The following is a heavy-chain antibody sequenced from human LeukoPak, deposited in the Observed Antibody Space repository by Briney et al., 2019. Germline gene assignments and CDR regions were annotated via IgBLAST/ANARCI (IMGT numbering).Heavy chain of an antibody. CDR1: GFTFSSYA. D-gene: IGHD3-3*01. CDR2: ISYDGSNK. Sequence: GGSLRLSCAASGFTFSSYAMHWVRQAPGKGLEWVAVISYDGSNKYYADSVKGRFTISRDNSKNTLYLQMNSLRAEDTAVYYCARVVFGVVIGAFDIWGQGTMVTVSS. V-gene: IGHV3-30*01. J-gene: IGHJ3*02. CDR3: ARVVFGVVIGAFDI.